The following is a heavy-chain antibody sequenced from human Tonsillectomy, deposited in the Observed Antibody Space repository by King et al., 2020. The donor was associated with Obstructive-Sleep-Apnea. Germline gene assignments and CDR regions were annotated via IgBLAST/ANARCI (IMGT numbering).Heavy chain of an antibody. J-gene: IGHJ4*02. CDR3: ARDNMGSLDY. Sequence: VQLQESGPGLVKPSETLFLTCNVSGASINPRSWSWIRPPPGRGLEWIGYSSNSGCTNCNPSLKSRVTISVDASKDQFSLKLSSVTAADTAVYYCARDNMGSLDYWGQGTLVTVSS. V-gene: IGHV4-59*11. CDR1: GASINPRS. D-gene: IGHD1-26*01. CDR2: SSNSGCT.